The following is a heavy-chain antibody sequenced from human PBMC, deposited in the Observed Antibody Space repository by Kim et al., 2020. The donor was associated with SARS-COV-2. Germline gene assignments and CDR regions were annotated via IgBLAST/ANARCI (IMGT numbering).Heavy chain of an antibody. J-gene: IGHJ4*02. CDR3: AKGWGGSGVFIDY. CDR2: ISWNSGSI. V-gene: IGHV3-9*01. D-gene: IGHD3-10*01. Sequence: GGSLRLSCAASGFTFDDYAMHWVRQAPGKGLEWVSGISWNSGSIGYADSVKGRFTISRDNAKNSLYLQMNSLRAEDTALYYCAKGWGGSGVFIDYWGQGTLVTVSS. CDR1: GFTFDDYA.